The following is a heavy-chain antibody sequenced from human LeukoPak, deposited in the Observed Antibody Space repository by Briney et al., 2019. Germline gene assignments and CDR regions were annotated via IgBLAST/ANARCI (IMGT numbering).Heavy chain of an antibody. J-gene: IGHJ3*02. CDR2: IYTSGST. Sequence: SETLSLTCTGSGGSISSYYWSWIRQPAGKGLEWIGRIYTSGSTNYNPSLKSRVTMSVDTSKNQFSLKLSSVTAADTAVYYCARDPDGIAVAGTPDAFDIWGQGTMVTVSS. CDR1: GGSISSYY. V-gene: IGHV4-4*07. CDR3: ARDPDGIAVAGTPDAFDI. D-gene: IGHD6-19*01.